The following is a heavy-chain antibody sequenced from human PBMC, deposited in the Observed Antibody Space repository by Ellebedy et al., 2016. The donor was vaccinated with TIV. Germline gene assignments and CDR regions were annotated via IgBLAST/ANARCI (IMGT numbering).Heavy chain of an antibody. CDR2: ISSSWSTI. CDR3: ARGPYDFWSGCFDN. Sequence: PGGSLRLSCAASGFTFSSHSMNWVRQAPGKGLEWVSYISSSWSTIYYADSVKGRFTISRDNANNSLFLQMNSLRDGDTAVYYCARGPYDFWSGCFDNWGQGTLVTVSS. CDR1: GFTFSSHS. J-gene: IGHJ4*02. D-gene: IGHD3-3*01. V-gene: IGHV3-48*02.